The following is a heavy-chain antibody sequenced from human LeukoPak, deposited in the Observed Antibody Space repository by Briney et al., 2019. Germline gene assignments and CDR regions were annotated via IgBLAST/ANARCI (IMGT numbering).Heavy chain of an antibody. CDR3: ARYNYYDSSGYYSSFDY. D-gene: IGHD3-22*01. J-gene: IGHJ4*02. Sequence: SQTLSLTCTVPGGSISSGGYYWSWIRQHPGKGLEWIGYIYYSGSTYYNPSLKSRVTISVDTSKNQFSLKLSSVTAADTAVYYCARYNYYDSSGYYSSFDYWGQGTLVTVSS. CDR1: GGSISSGGYY. CDR2: IYYSGST. V-gene: IGHV4-31*03.